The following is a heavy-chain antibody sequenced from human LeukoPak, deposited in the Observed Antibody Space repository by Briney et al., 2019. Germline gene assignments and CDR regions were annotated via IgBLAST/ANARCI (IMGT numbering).Heavy chain of an antibody. D-gene: IGHD2-21*02. J-gene: IGHJ5*02. CDR2: IYYSGST. CDR3: ARLVRDWGAEYNWFDP. V-gene: IGHV4-59*01. CDR1: GGSISSYY. Sequence: SETLSLTCTVSGGSISSYYWSWIRQPPGKGLEWIGYIYYSGSTNYNPSLKSRVTISVDTSKNQFSLKLSSVTAADTVVYYCARLVRDWGAEYNWFDPWGQGTLVTVSS.